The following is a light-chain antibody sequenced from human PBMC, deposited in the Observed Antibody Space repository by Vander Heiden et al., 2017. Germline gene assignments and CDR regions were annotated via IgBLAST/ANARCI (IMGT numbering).Light chain of an antibody. V-gene: IGKV2-28*01. CDR2: LGS. CDR1: QSLLHSNGFNY. Sequence: DIVMPQSPLSLPVTPGEPASISSRSSQSLLHSNGFNYLDWYLQKPGQSPQLLIYLGSNRASGVPERISGSGSGTDFTLRISRVEAEDVGVYYCMQALQTPLTFGGGTKVEIK. J-gene: IGKJ4*01. CDR3: MQALQTPLT.